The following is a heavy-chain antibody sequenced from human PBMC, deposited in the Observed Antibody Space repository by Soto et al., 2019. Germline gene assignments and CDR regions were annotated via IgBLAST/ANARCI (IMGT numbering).Heavy chain of an antibody. Sequence: EVQLLESGGGLVQPGGSLRLSCAASGFPFTTSGFLWVRQPPGEGLEWVSAIGPNPVNTNYRDSVRGRFTISRDNSRNTVFLQMSALRPEDTALYYCTTARHCSADACPVAEWGQGTLITVSS. CDR2: IGPNPVNT. CDR3: TTARHCSADACPVAE. D-gene: IGHD6-19*01. J-gene: IGHJ4*02. V-gene: IGHV3-23*01. CDR1: GFPFTTSG.